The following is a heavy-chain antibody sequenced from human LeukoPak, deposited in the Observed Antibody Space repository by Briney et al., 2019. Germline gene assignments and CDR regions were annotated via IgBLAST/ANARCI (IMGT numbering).Heavy chain of an antibody. J-gene: IGHJ5*02. V-gene: IGHV3-9*01. D-gene: IGHD5-18*01. CDR2: IGGNSRFI. CDR1: GFSFGDYS. CDR3: ARDSWIQLWSHTKNWFDP. Sequence: GGSLRLSCAASGFSFGDYSMHWVRQVPGRGLEWVSGIGGNSRFIGYADSVKGRFTISRDNSEKFLHLQMNSLKPEDTALYYCARDSWIQLWSHTKNWFDPWGQGTLVTVSS.